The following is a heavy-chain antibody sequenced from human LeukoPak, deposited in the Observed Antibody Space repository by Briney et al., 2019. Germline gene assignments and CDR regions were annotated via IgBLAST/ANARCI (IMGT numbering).Heavy chain of an antibody. V-gene: IGHV4-34*01. D-gene: IGHD3-3*01. CDR1: GGSFSGYY. Sequence: SETLSLTCAVYGGSFSGYYWSWIRQPPGKGLEWIGEINHSGSTNYNPSLKSRVTISVDTSKNQFSLKLSSVTAADTAVYYCARGGITIFGVVTTRHNWFDPWGRGTLVTVSS. J-gene: IGHJ5*02. CDR2: INHSGST. CDR3: ARGGITIFGVVTTRHNWFDP.